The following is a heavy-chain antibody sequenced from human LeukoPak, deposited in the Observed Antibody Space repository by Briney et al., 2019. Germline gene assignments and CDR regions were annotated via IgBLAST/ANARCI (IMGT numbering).Heavy chain of an antibody. CDR1: GFTFSSYS. Sequence: GGSLRLSCAASGFTFSSYSMNWVRQAPGKGLEWVSSISSSSSYIYYADSVKGRFTISRDNSKNTLYLQMNSLRAEDTAVYYCAKDRLATRTFDYWGQGTLVTVSS. CDR3: AKDRLATRTFDY. CDR2: ISSSSSYI. V-gene: IGHV3-21*04. D-gene: IGHD5-24*01. J-gene: IGHJ4*02.